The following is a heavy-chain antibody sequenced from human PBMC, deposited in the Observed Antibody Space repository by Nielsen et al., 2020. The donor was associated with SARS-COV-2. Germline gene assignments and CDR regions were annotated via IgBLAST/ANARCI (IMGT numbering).Heavy chain of an antibody. D-gene: IGHD6-19*01. Sequence: SVKVSCKASGYTFAIYDISWVRQAPGQGLEWMGGIIPIFGTAKYAQKFQGRVTITADESTSTAYMELSSLRSEDTAVYYCARDRPGYSSGWRFGHDYWGQGTLVTVSS. CDR3: ARDRPGYSSGWRFGHDY. V-gene: IGHV1-69*13. CDR1: GYTFAIYD. J-gene: IGHJ4*02. CDR2: IIPIFGTA.